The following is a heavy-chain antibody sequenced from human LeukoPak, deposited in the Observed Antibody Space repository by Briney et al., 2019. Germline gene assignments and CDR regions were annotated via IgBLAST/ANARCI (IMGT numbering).Heavy chain of an antibody. CDR2: IRYDAK. Sequence: GGSLRLSCTASGFPFSSYGMQWVRQAPGKGLEWVACIRYDAKYYADSVKGRFTVSRDNSENTLFLQMNSLRAEDTAVYYCAKDLISGDDYSIWTFDNWGQGTLVTVSS. CDR3: AKDLISGDDYSIWTFDN. J-gene: IGHJ4*02. CDR1: GFPFSSYG. D-gene: IGHD4-11*01. V-gene: IGHV3-30*02.